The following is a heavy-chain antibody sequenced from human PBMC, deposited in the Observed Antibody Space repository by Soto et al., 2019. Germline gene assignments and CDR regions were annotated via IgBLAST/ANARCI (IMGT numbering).Heavy chain of an antibody. Sequence: ASVKVSCKASGGTFSSYAISWVRQAPGQGLEWMGGIIPIFGTANYAQKFQGRVTITADESTSTAYMELSSLRSEDTAVYYCATELELNAFDIWCQGPMVTVSS. CDR3: ATELELNAFDI. J-gene: IGHJ3*02. CDR2: IIPIFGTA. CDR1: GGTFSSYA. V-gene: IGHV1-69*13. D-gene: IGHD1-7*01.